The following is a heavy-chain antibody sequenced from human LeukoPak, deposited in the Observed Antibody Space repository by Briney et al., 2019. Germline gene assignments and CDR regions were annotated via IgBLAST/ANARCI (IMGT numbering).Heavy chain of an antibody. CDR1: GYTFTSYA. CDR3: ARDYYYGSGSYSRRLDY. V-gene: IGHV1-3*01. D-gene: IGHD3-10*01. J-gene: IGHJ4*02. CDR2: INAGNGNT. Sequence: ASVKVSCKASGYTFTSYAMHWVRQAPGHRLEWMGWINAGNGNTKYSQKFQGRVTITRDTSASTAYMELSSLRSEDTAVYYCARDYYYGSGSYSRRLDYWGQGTLVTVSS.